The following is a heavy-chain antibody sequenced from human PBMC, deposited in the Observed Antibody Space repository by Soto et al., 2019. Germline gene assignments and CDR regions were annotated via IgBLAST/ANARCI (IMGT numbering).Heavy chain of an antibody. CDR2: ISGSGGST. D-gene: IGHD3-16*01. Sequence: PGGSLRLSCAASGFTFSSYAMSWVRQAPGKGLEWVSAISGSGGSTYYADSVKGRFTISRDNSKNTLYLQMNSLRAEDTAVYYCAKGREFYDYIWGTRVDLQHWGQGTLVTGSS. V-gene: IGHV3-23*01. CDR1: GFTFSSYA. CDR3: AKGREFYDYIWGTRVDLQH. J-gene: IGHJ1*01.